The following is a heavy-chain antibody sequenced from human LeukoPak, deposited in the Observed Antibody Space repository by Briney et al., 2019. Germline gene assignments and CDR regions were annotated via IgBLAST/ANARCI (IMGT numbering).Heavy chain of an antibody. D-gene: IGHD5-12*01. CDR2: INHSGST. Sequence: SETLSLTCAVYGGSFSGYYWSWIRQPPGKGLEWIGEINHSGSTNYNPSLKSRVTISVDTSKNQFSLKLSSVTAADTAVYYCAVGGYSGYDLPGYWGQGTLVTVSS. V-gene: IGHV4-34*01. J-gene: IGHJ4*02. CDR3: AVGGYSGYDLPGY. CDR1: GGSFSGYY.